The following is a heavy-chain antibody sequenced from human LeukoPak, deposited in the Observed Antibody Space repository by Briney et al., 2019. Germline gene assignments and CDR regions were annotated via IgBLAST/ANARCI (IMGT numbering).Heavy chain of an antibody. Sequence: PSETLSLTCTLPGGSISSYYWSWIRQPAGKGLEWIGRTHTSGSTNYNPSLKSRVTMSVDTSKNQFSLKLSSVTAADTAVYYCARGRWKAGMDTPYYFDYWGQGTLVTVSS. J-gene: IGHJ4*02. V-gene: IGHV4-4*07. CDR3: ARGRWKAGMDTPYYFDY. CDR2: THTSGST. D-gene: IGHD5-18*01. CDR1: GGSISSYY.